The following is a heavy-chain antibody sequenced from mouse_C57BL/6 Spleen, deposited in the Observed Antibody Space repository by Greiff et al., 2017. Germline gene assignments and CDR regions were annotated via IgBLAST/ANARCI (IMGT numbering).Heavy chain of an antibody. D-gene: IGHD2-10*01. J-gene: IGHJ4*01. Sequence: VQWVESGPGLVQPSQSLSITCTVSGFSLTSYGVHWVRQPPGKGLEWLGVIWSGGGTDYNAAFISRLSISKDNSKSQVFFKMNSLQADDTAIYYCAPAYQGAMDYWGQGTSVTVSS. CDR1: GFSLTSYG. CDR3: APAYQGAMDY. CDR2: IWSGGGT. V-gene: IGHV2-4*01.